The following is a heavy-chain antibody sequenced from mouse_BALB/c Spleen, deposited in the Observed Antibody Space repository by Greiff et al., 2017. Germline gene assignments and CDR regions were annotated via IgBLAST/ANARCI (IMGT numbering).Heavy chain of an antibody. D-gene: IGHD1-1*01. V-gene: IGHV5-9-3*01. Sequence: EVKVEESGGGLVKPGGSLKLSCAASGFTFSSYAMSWVRQTPEKRLEWVATISSGGSYTYYPDSVKGRFTISRDNAKNTLYLQMSSLRSEDTAMYYCASLLRSYAMDYWGQGTSVTVSS. J-gene: IGHJ4*01. CDR2: ISSGGSYT. CDR3: ASLLRSYAMDY. CDR1: GFTFSSYA.